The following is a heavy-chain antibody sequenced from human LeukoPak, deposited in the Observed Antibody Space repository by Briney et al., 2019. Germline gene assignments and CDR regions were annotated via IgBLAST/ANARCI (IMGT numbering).Heavy chain of an antibody. Sequence: GGTLRLSCAASGFTFSSYGMNWVRQAPGKGLEWVSGITGRGESTYYADSVKGRFTISRDNSKNTVYVQMNSLRAEDTAIYYCAKHSHDGSAPYYEVQLDYWGQGTLVTVSS. CDR2: ITGRGEST. CDR1: GFTFSSYG. D-gene: IGHD3-22*01. V-gene: IGHV3-23*01. J-gene: IGHJ4*02. CDR3: AKHSHDGSAPYYEVQLDY.